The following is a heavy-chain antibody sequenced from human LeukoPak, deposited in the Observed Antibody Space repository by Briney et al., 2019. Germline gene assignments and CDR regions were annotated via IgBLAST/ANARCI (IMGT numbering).Heavy chain of an antibody. V-gene: IGHV1-3*01. CDR2: INAGNGNT. Sequence: ASVKVSCKASGYTFTGYYMHWVRQAPGQRLEWMGWINAGNGNTKYSQKFQGRVTITRDTSASTAYMELSSLRSEDTAVYYCARVIYGSGSYLDYWGQGTLVTVSS. D-gene: IGHD3-10*01. CDR3: ARVIYGSGSYLDY. CDR1: GYTFTGYY. J-gene: IGHJ4*02.